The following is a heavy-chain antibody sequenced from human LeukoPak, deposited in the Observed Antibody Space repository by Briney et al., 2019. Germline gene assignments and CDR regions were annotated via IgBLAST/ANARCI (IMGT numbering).Heavy chain of an antibody. CDR1: GFTFGSYA. D-gene: IGHD6-13*01. Sequence: GESLRLSCAASGFTFGSYAMSWVRQAPGKGLEWVSTIRRSGIKTYYADSVKGRFTISRDISRNTLFLQMNSLRAGDTAVYYCAKGIIAAPGTFDCWGQGTLVT. CDR2: IRRSGIKT. J-gene: IGHJ4*02. CDR3: AKGIIAAPGTFDC. V-gene: IGHV3-23*01.